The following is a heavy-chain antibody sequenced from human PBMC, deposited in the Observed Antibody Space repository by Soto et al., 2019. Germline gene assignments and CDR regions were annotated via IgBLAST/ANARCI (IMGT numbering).Heavy chain of an antibody. CDR2: INHSGST. Sequence: SETLSLTCAVYGGSFSGYYWSWIRQPPGKGLEWIGEINHSGSTNYNPSLKSRVTISVDTSKNQFSLKLSSVTAADTAVYYCARVNRIYGDYVRGHYYYYMDVWGKGTTVTVSS. D-gene: IGHD4-17*01. CDR1: GGSFSGYY. CDR3: ARVNRIYGDYVRGHYYYYMDV. V-gene: IGHV4-34*01. J-gene: IGHJ6*03.